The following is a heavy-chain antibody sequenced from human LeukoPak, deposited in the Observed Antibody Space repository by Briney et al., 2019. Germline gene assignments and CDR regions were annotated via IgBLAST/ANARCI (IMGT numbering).Heavy chain of an antibody. CDR1: GGSISIGGYY. Sequence: PSQTLSLTCTVSGGSISIGGYYWSWIRQHPGKDLEWIGYIYYSGSTYYNPSLKSRVTISVDTSKNQFSLKLSSVTAADTAVYYCARAIFNYYDSSGTIFDYWGQGTLVTVSS. V-gene: IGHV4-31*03. CDR3: ARAIFNYYDSSGTIFDY. D-gene: IGHD3-22*01. CDR2: IYYSGST. J-gene: IGHJ4*02.